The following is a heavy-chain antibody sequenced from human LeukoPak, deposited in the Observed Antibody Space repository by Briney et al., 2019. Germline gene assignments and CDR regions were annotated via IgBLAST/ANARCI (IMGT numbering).Heavy chain of an antibody. CDR1: GFTFSNYG. Sequence: GGSLRLSCAPSGFTFSNYGMHWVRQAPGKGLEWVAVIWYDGSNKYYADSVKGRFTISRDNAKNTLYLQMNSLRAEDTAVYYCARSLERDYHGSGYYMNNWFDPWGQRTLVTVSS. D-gene: IGHD3-10*01. CDR2: IWYDGSNK. J-gene: IGHJ5*02. V-gene: IGHV3-33*01. CDR3: ARSLERDYHGSGYYMNNWFDP.